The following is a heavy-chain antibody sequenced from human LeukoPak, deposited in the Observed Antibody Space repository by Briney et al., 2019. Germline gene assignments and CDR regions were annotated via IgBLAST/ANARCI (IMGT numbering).Heavy chain of an antibody. J-gene: IGHJ6*03. Sequence: SETLSLTCAVYGGSFSGYYWSWIRQPPGKGLEWIGEINHSGSTNYNPSLKSRVTISVDTSKNQFSLKLSSVTAADTAVYYCASLRGAGYYYMDVWGKGTTVTVSS. D-gene: IGHD3-10*01. CDR1: GGSFSGYY. CDR2: INHSGST. V-gene: IGHV4-34*01. CDR3: ASLRGAGYYYMDV.